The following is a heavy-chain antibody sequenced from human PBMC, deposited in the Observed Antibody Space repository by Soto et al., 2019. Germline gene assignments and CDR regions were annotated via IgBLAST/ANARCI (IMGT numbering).Heavy chain of an antibody. V-gene: IGHV3-21*01. CDR1: GFTFSSYS. Sequence: EVQLVESGGGLVKPGGSLRLSCAASGFTFSSYSMNWVRQAPGKGLEWVSSISSSSSYIYYADSVKGRFTISRDNAKNSLYLQMNSLRAEDTAVYYCASGGYDWDYYYYMDVWGKGTTVTVSS. CDR2: ISSSSSYI. CDR3: ASGGYDWDYYYYMDV. J-gene: IGHJ6*03. D-gene: IGHD5-12*01.